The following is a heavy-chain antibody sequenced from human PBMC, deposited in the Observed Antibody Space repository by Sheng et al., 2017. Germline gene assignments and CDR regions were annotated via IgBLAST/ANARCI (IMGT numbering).Heavy chain of an antibody. J-gene: IGHJ4*02. Sequence: QMQLQESGPGLVKPSETLSLTCTVSGGSISSSTYYWGWIRQPPGKGLEWIGSIYYRGNTYHNPSLKSRVTISVDTSKNQFSLKLSFVTAADTAVYYCARDSSGYYTKLDYWGQGTLVTVSS. D-gene: IGHD3-22*01. CDR3: ARDSSGYYTKLDY. V-gene: IGHV4-39*07. CDR2: IYYRGNT. CDR1: GGSISSSTYY.